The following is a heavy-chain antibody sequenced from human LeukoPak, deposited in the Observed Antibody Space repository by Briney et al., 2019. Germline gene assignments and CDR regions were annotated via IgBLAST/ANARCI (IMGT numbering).Heavy chain of an antibody. Sequence: ASVKVSCKASGYTFTSYGISWVRQAPGQGLEWMGWISAYNGNTNYAQKLQGRVTMTTDTSTSTAYMELSSLRSEDTAVYYCARDPIALTPHYYYYMDVWGKGTTVTVPS. J-gene: IGHJ6*03. V-gene: IGHV1-18*01. CDR3: ARDPIALTPHYYYYMDV. CDR2: ISAYNGNT. D-gene: IGHD4-23*01. CDR1: GYTFTSYG.